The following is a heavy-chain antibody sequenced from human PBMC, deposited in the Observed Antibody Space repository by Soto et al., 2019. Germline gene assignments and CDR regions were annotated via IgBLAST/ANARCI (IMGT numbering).Heavy chain of an antibody. Sequence: SETLSLTCTVSGGSISSYYWIWIRQPPGKGLEWIGYIYYSGSTNYNPSLKSRVTISVDTSKNQFSLKLSSVTAADTAVYYCARRFSVGYSYGERAFDIWGQGTMVTVSS. J-gene: IGHJ3*02. D-gene: IGHD5-18*01. CDR2: IYYSGST. V-gene: IGHV4-59*01. CDR1: GGSISSYY. CDR3: ARRFSVGYSYGERAFDI.